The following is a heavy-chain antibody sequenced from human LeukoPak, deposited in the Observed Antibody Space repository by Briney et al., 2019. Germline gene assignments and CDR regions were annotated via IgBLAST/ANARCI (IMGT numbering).Heavy chain of an antibody. V-gene: IGHV4-4*02. CDR2: IYHSGST. CDR3: ARGVYDFWSGSYYYYYYMDV. D-gene: IGHD3-3*01. J-gene: IGHJ6*03. Sequence: PSGTLSLTCAVSGGSISSSNWWSWVRQPPGKGLEWIGEIYHSGSTNYNPSLKSRVTISVDKSKNQFSLKLSSVTAADTAVYYCARGVYDFWSGSYYYYYYMDVWGKGTTVTVSS. CDR1: GGSISSSNW.